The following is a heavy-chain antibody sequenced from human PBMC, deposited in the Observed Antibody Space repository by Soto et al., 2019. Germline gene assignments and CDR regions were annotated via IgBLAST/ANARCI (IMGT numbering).Heavy chain of an antibody. V-gene: IGHV4-30-2*01. CDR2: IYHSGST. CDR1: GGSISSGGYS. CDR3: AAGGGLPRYY. J-gene: IGHJ4*02. Sequence: QLQLQESGSGLVKPSQTLSLTCAVSGGSISSGGYSWSWIRQPPGKGLEWIGYIYHSGSTYYNPSLQSRVAITVDRAKNHFSLKLSSVTAADTAVYYCAAGGGLPRYYWGQGTLVTVSS. D-gene: IGHD5-12*01.